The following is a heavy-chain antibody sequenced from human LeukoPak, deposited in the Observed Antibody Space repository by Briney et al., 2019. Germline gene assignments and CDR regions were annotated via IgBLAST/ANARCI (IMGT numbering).Heavy chain of an antibody. CDR1: GYTFTSHG. CDR2: ISVYNGNI. CDR3: ARDLRDFDWSPPSPTRGYYGMDV. D-gene: IGHD3-9*01. V-gene: IGHV1-18*04. J-gene: IGHJ6*04. Sequence: GASVKVSCTAYGYTFTSHGISWVRQAPGQGLEWMGWISVYNGNIRNAEKFQGRVTMTTDTSTSEAYMGLRSLTSDDTAVYYCARDLRDFDWSPPSPTRGYYGMDVWGTGTTVTVSS.